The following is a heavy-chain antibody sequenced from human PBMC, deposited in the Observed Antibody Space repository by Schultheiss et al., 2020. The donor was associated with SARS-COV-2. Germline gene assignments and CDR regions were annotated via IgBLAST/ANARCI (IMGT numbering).Heavy chain of an antibody. CDR3: ASGREVATMGGNYYYGMDV. D-gene: IGHD5-12*01. CDR2: IYYSGST. Sequence: SETLSLTCTVSGGSISSSSYYWGWIRQPPGKGLEWIGYIYYSGSTNYNPSLKSRVTISVDTSKNQFSLKLSSVTAADTAVYYCASGREVATMGGNYYYGMDVWGQGTTGTGSS. J-gene: IGHJ6*02. CDR1: GGSISSSSYY. V-gene: IGHV4-61*05.